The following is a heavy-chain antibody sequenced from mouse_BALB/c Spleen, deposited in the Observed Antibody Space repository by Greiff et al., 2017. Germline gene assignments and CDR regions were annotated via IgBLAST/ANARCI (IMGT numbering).Heavy chain of an antibody. CDR1: GYSITSDYA. CDR2: ISYSGST. V-gene: IGHV3-2*02. D-gene: IGHD1-1*01. CDR3: ARGRSSYFDY. J-gene: IGHJ2*01. Sequence: EVQLQESGPGLVKPSQSLSLTCTVTGYSITSDYAWNWIRQFPGNKLEWMGYISYSGSTSYNPSLKSRISITRDTSKNQFFLQLNSVTTEDTATYYCARGRSSYFDYWGQGTTLTVSS.